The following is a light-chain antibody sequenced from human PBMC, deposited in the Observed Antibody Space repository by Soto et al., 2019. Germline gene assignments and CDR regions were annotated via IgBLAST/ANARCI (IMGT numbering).Light chain of an antibody. CDR2: GAS. V-gene: IGKV3-15*01. J-gene: IGKJ5*01. CDR3: QQYNNWPPLT. CDR1: QSVSSN. Sequence: EIVMAQSPATPSVSPGERATLSCRASQSVSSNLAWYQQKPGQAPRLLIYGASTRATGIPARFSGSGSGTEFTLTISSLQSEDFAVYYCQQYNNWPPLTFGQGTRLEIK.